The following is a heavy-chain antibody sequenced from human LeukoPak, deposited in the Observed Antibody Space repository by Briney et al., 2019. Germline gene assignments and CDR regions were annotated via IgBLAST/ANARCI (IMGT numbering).Heavy chain of an antibody. Sequence: GGSLRLSCSASGFTFSSYAMSWVRQAPGKGLEWVSAISGSGGSTYYADSVKGRFTISRDNSKNTLYLQMNSLRAEDTAVYYCAKATKVNWGLSYYFDYWGQGTLVTVSS. V-gene: IGHV3-23*01. J-gene: IGHJ4*02. CDR3: AKATKVNWGLSYYFDY. D-gene: IGHD7-27*01. CDR1: GFTFSSYA. CDR2: ISGSGGST.